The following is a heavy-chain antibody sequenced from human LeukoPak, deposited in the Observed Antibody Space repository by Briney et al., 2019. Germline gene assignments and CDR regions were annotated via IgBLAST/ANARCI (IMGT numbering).Heavy chain of an antibody. V-gene: IGHV4-39*01. CDR2: IYYSGST. CDR1: GGSISSSYYY. Sequence: PSETLSLTCTVSGGSISSSYYYWGWIRQPPGKGLEWIGTIYYSGSTYYNPSLKSRVTISVDTSKNQFSLKLSFVTAPDTAVYYCARHEDRNWYFDHWGQGTLVTVSS. J-gene: IGHJ4*02. CDR3: ARHEDRNWYFDH. D-gene: IGHD1-1*01.